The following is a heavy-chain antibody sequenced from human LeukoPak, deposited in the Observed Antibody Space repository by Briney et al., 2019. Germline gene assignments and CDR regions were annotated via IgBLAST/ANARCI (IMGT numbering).Heavy chain of an antibody. D-gene: IGHD6-13*01. CDR3: AREGVTASANVAFDI. J-gene: IGHJ3*02. V-gene: IGHV3-74*01. CDR1: GFTFTSHW. CDR2: INSDGSST. Sequence: GGSLRLSCVASGFTFTSHWMHWVRPAPGEGLVWVSRINSDGSSTSYANSVKGRFTISRDKAKNPLYLQMNSWRAEDTAVYYCAREGVTASANVAFDIWGQGKMVTVSS.